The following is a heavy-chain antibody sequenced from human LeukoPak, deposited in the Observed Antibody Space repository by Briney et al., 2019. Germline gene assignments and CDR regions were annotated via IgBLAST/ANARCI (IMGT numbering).Heavy chain of an antibody. CDR2: IYTSGST. J-gene: IGHJ4*02. CDR3: ARDSPQSTRGSYRYFDY. D-gene: IGHD3-16*02. Sequence: PSETLSLTCTVSGGSISSYYWSWIRQPAGKGLEWIGRIYTSGSTNYNPSLKSRVTMSVDTSKNQFSLKLSSVTAADTAVYYCARDSPQSTRGSYRYFDYWGQGTLVTVSS. V-gene: IGHV4-4*07. CDR1: GGSISSYY.